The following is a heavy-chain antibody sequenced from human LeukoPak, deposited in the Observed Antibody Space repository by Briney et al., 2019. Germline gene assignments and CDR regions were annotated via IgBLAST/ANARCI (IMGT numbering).Heavy chain of an antibody. CDR1: GFTFDDYA. CDR3: SRGDWNDGGIDY. CDR2: IKSKTEGGTT. J-gene: IGHJ4*02. Sequence: SGGSLRLSCAASGFTFDDYAMHWVRQAPGKGLEWVGRIKSKTEGGTTHYAAPVKGRFIISRDDSKNTLYLQMTSLKTEDTAVYFCSRGDWNDGGIDYWGQGTLVTVSS. V-gene: IGHV3-15*01. D-gene: IGHD1-1*01.